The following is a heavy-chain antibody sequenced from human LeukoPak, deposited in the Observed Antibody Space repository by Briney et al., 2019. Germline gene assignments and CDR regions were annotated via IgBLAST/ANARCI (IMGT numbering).Heavy chain of an antibody. J-gene: IGHJ4*02. CDR3: VRDGDAYDFDH. CDR1: GFSIRGYW. CDR2: IKSDGSWT. D-gene: IGHD5-12*01. Sequence: PGGSLRLSCAASGFSIRGYWMHWVRQAPEKGLMWVSRIKSDGSWTNYADSVRGRFTISRDNAKNTLYLQMIGLRAEDTAIYYCVRDGDAYDFDHWGQGILVTVSS. V-gene: IGHV3-74*01.